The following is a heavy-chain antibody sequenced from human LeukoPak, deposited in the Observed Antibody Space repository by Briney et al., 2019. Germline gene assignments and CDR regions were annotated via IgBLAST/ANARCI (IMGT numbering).Heavy chain of an antibody. Sequence: GGSLRLSCAASGFTFSSYTMNWVRQAPGKGLEWVSAISGSGGSTYYADSVKGRFTISRDNSKNTLYLQMNSLRAEDTAVYYCAKGPPHASRITMIVVVITPFDYWGQGTLVTVSS. V-gene: IGHV3-23*01. CDR3: AKGPPHASRITMIVVVITPFDY. CDR2: ISGSGGST. D-gene: IGHD3-22*01. J-gene: IGHJ4*02. CDR1: GFTFSSYT.